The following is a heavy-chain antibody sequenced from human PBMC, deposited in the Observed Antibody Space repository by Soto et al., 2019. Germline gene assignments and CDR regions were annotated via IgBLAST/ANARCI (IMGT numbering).Heavy chain of an antibody. J-gene: IGHJ6*02. D-gene: IGHD3-16*01. CDR1: GGSVSGDKNY. CDR3: ATSSRFAFSS. Sequence: QVQLQESGPGLVKPSETLSLTCSVSGGSVSGDKNYWTWIRQSPGKGLEWIGFIAYSGATIYNPSLRSQRTVSVASSKTHFSLRLSPVTASVTALYFCATSSRFAFSSWSQGTTVIVSS. CDR2: IAYSGAT. V-gene: IGHV4-61*01.